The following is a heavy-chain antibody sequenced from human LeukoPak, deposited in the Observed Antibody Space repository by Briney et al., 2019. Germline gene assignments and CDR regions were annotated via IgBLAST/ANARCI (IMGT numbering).Heavy chain of an antibody. CDR1: GVSISSHY. D-gene: IGHD3-10*01. CDR2: IHYRGTT. CDR3: SRGGQGLSDN. Sequence: SETLSLTCTVSGVSISSHYWNWLRQTPGKGLEWIGYIHYRGTTNYNPSLKSRVTISADTSKHHFSLTLNSVTAADTAVYYCSRGGQGLSDNWGQGTLVTVSS. J-gene: IGHJ4*02. V-gene: IGHV4-59*11.